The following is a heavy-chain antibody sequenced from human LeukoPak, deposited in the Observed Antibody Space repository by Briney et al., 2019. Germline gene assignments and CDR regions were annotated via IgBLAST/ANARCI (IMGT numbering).Heavy chain of an antibody. J-gene: IGHJ4*02. CDR3: ARRLYSSSWSSFDY. Sequence: PEGSLRLSCAASGFTVSSNYMSWVRQAPGKGLEWVSVIYSGGSTYYADSVKGRFTISRDNSKNTLYLQTNSLRAEDTAVYYCARRLYSSSWSSFDYWGQGTLVTVSS. CDR1: GFTVSSNY. V-gene: IGHV3-53*01. D-gene: IGHD6-13*01. CDR2: IYSGGST.